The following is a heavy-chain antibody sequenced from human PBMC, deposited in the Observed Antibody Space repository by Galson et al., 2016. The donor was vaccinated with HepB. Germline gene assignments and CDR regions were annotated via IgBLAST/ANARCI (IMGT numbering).Heavy chain of an antibody. J-gene: IGHJ6*04. D-gene: IGHD1-26*01. CDR3: VQGSTAPAV. CDR2: SNGAETTT. CDR1: GFTFSSYW. Sequence: SLRLSCAASGFTFSSYWMHWVRQAPGKGLVWVSRSNGAETTTTYADSVKGRFTISRDNSKNTLPLQMNSLTADDTAISYCVQGSTAPAVWGKGTTVTVSS. V-gene: IGHV3-74*01.